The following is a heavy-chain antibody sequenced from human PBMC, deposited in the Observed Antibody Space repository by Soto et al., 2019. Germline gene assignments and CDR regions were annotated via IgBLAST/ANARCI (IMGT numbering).Heavy chain of an antibody. V-gene: IGHV4-59*12. CDR3: ARGLSYGSGSRLDV. CDR2: INYSGST. J-gene: IGHJ6*02. Sequence: SETLSLTCTVSGGSISTYYWSWVRQPPGKGLEWIGDINYSGSTNYNPSLKSRVTISVHTSKNQFSLKLSSVTAADTAVYYCARGLSYGSGSRLDVWGQGTTVTVSS. D-gene: IGHD3-10*01. CDR1: GGSISTYY.